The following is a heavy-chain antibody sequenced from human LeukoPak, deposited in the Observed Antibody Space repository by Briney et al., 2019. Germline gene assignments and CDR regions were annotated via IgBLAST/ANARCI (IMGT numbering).Heavy chain of an antibody. D-gene: IGHD3-9*01. Sequence: GGSLRLSCAASGFTFSSYWMSWVRQAPGKGLEWVANIKQDGSEKYYVDSVKGRFTISRGNAKNSLYLQMNSLRAEDTAVYYCARDRYDILTGYDYWGQGTLVTVSS. CDR3: ARDRYDILTGYDY. J-gene: IGHJ4*02. CDR2: IKQDGSEK. V-gene: IGHV3-7*01. CDR1: GFTFSSYW.